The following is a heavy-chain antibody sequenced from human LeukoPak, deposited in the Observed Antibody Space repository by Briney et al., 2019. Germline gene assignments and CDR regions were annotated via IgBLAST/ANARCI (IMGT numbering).Heavy chain of an antibody. V-gene: IGHV3-21*01. Sequence: GGSLRLSCAASGFTFSSYSMNWVRQAPGKGLEWGSSISSSSSYIYYADSVKGRFTISRDNAKNSLYLQMNSLRAEDTAVYYCARARGYSGYNGSGNWFDPWGQGTLVTVSS. CDR2: ISSSSSYI. CDR3: ARARGYSGYNGSGNWFDP. J-gene: IGHJ5*02. D-gene: IGHD5-12*01. CDR1: GFTFSSYS.